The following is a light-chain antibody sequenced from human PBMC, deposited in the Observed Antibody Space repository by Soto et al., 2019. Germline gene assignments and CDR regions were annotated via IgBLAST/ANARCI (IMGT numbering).Light chain of an antibody. Sequence: EIVLTQSPGTLSLSPGERATLSCRASQSINSNYLAWYQQKPGQAPRLLFSGASSRATGIPDRFSDSGSGTVFTLTITRLEPEDFAVYHCQQYGSSPLTFGQGTKVEIK. CDR2: GAS. CDR1: QSINSNY. V-gene: IGKV3-20*01. CDR3: QQYGSSPLT. J-gene: IGKJ1*01.